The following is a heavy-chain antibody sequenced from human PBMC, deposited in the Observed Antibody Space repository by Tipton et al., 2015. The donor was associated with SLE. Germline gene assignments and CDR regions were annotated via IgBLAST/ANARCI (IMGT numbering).Heavy chain of an antibody. Sequence: SLRLSCAASGFTFSSYWMSWVRQAPGKGLEWVGRIKGKIDGGTTDYPAPVKGRFSISRDDSKNTLYLQMNSLRAEDTAVYYCARDLWYLGYYYMDVWGKGTTVTVSS. CDR3: ARDLWYLGYYYMDV. V-gene: IGHV3-15*01. CDR1: GFTFSSYW. J-gene: IGHJ6*03. D-gene: IGHD2-15*01. CDR2: IKGKIDGGTT.